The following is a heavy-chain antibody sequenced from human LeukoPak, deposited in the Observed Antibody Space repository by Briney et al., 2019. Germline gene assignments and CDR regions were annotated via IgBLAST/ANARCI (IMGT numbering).Heavy chain of an antibody. D-gene: IGHD3-22*01. CDR1: GFTFSSSW. CDR3: ARGAADRRGFL. CDR2: INSDGSTT. Sequence: QPGGSLRLSCAASGFTFSSSWMHWVRQAPGKGLVWVSRINSDGSTTGYADSVKGRFTISRDNARNTLYLQMNSLRAEDTAVYYCARGAADRRGFLWGQGTLVTVSS. J-gene: IGHJ4*02. V-gene: IGHV3-74*01.